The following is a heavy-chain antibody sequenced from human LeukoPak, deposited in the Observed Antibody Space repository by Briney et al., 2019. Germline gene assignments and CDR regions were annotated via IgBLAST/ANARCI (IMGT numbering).Heavy chain of an antibody. CDR2: ISSSSSYI. CDR1: GLTFSSYS. V-gene: IGHV3-21*01. J-gene: IGHJ3*02. CDR3: ARLGYCSSTSCYTAYAFDI. D-gene: IGHD2-2*02. Sequence: PGGSLRLSCAASGLTFSSYSMNWVRQAPGKGLEWVSSISSSSSYIYYADSVKGRFTISRDNAKNSLYLQMNSLRAEDTAVYYCARLGYCSSTSCYTAYAFDIWGQGTMVTVSS.